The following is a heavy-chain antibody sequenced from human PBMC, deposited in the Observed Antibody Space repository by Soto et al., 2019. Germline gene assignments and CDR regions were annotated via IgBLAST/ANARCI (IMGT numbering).Heavy chain of an antibody. J-gene: IGHJ6*02. Sequence: GGSLRLSCAASGFTFDDYAMHWVRQAPGKGLEWVSGISWNSSRTIYYADSVKGRFTISRDNAKNSLYLQMNSLRAEDTAVYYCTRDHGYGYGMDVWGQGTTVTVSS. CDR1: GFTFDDYA. CDR2: ISWNSSRTI. D-gene: IGHD5-12*01. CDR3: TRDHGYGYGMDV. V-gene: IGHV3-9*01.